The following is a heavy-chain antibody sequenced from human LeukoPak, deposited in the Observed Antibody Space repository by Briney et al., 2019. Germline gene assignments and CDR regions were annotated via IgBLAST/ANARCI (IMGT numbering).Heavy chain of an antibody. CDR2: INPNSGGT. Sequence: ASVKVSCKASGYTFTGYYIHWVRQAPGQGLEWMGWINPNSGGTNYAQKFQGRVTMTTDTSTSTAYMELRSLRSDDTAVYYCASTRGYNFRWFDPWGQGTLVTVSS. J-gene: IGHJ5*02. CDR1: GYTFTGYY. D-gene: IGHD5-24*01. CDR3: ASTRGYNFRWFDP. V-gene: IGHV1-2*02.